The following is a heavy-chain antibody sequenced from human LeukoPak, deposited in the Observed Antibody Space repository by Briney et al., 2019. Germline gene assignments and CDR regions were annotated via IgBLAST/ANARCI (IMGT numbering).Heavy chain of an antibody. CDR1: GDSISSGGYS. J-gene: IGHJ4*02. Sequence: PSQTLSLTCVVSGDSISSGGYSWNWIRQPQGKGREWIGYMYNSGTTSYNPSLKSRVTMSVDTSKNQFSLKLSSVTAADTALYYCARGWGPAYCGGDCHRHFDYWGQGTLVTVSS. V-gene: IGHV4-30-4*07. D-gene: IGHD2-21*02. CDR3: ARGWGPAYCGGDCHRHFDY. CDR2: MYNSGTT.